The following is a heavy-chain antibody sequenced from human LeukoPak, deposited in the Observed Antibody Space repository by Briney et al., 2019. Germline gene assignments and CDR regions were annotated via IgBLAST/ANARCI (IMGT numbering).Heavy chain of an antibody. CDR3: ARGMVRGAGEWFDP. Sequence: PGGSLRLSCAASGFTFSSYGMSWIRQPPGKGLEWIGYIYYSGSTNYNPSLNSRVTISVDTSKNQFSLKLSSVTAADTAVYYCARGMVRGAGEWFDPWGQGTLVTVSS. CDR1: GFTFSSYG. V-gene: IGHV4-59*01. D-gene: IGHD3-10*01. J-gene: IGHJ5*02. CDR2: IYYSGST.